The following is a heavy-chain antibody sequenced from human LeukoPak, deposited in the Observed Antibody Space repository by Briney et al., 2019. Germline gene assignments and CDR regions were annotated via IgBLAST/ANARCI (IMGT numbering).Heavy chain of an antibody. V-gene: IGHV4-59*01. Sequence: PSESLSLTCTLSGGSTSSFYWGWIRQPPGEGLGWVGYIFYSGSTNYNPYLKSRVTISVDTSKNQFSLKLSSVTAADTAVYYCARVEEGYGSGRRENYYYYYMDVWGKGTTVTISS. CDR2: IFYSGST. CDR1: GGSTSSFY. CDR3: ARVEEGYGSGRRENYYYYYMDV. D-gene: IGHD3-10*01. J-gene: IGHJ6*03.